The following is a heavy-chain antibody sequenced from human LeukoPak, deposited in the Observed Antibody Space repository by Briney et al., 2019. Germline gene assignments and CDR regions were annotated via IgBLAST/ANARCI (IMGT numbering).Heavy chain of an antibody. CDR2: ISNNGGYT. V-gene: IGHV3-23*01. Sequence: GSLRLSCAASGFTFSSSAMSWVRQAPGKGLEWVSAISNNGGYTYYADSVQGRFTISRDNSKSTLCLQMNSLRAEDTAVYYCAKQLGYCSDGSCYFPYRGQGTLVTVSS. CDR1: GFTFSSSA. D-gene: IGHD2-15*01. CDR3: AKQLGYCSDGSCYFPY. J-gene: IGHJ4*02.